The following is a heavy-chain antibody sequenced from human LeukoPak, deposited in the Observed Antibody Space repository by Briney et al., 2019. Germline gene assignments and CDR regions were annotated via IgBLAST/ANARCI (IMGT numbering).Heavy chain of an antibody. CDR2: ISGSGGTT. V-gene: IGHV3-23*01. CDR3: ARDPHYGALDY. CDR1: GFTFSYYG. Sequence: TGGSLRLSCAASGFTFSYYGMSWVRQAPGKGLEWVSLISGSGGTTYSADSVKGRSTISRDNSKNTLYLQTNTLRAEDTAIYYCARDPHYGALDYWGQGTLVSVSS. J-gene: IGHJ4*02. D-gene: IGHD4-17*01.